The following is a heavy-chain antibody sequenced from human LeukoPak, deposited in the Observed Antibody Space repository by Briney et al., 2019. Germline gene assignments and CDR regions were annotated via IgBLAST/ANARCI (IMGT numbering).Heavy chain of an antibody. CDR1: GYSFTTYW. CDR2: IYPGDSDT. Sequence: GESLKISCKGSGYSFTTYWIGWVRQMPGKGLELMGIIYPGDSDTKYSPSFQGQVTISADKSISTAYLQWSSLKASDTAMYYCARRGPAVALDYWGQGTLVTVSS. CDR3: ARRGPAVALDY. D-gene: IGHD6-19*01. J-gene: IGHJ4*02. V-gene: IGHV5-51*01.